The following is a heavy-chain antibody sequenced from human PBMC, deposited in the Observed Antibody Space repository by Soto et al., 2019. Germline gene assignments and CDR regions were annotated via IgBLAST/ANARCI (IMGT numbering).Heavy chain of an antibody. CDR2: IYYSGST. V-gene: IGHV4-61*01. Sequence: SETLSLTCTVSGGSVSSGSYYWSWIRQPPGKGLEWIGYIYYSGSTNYNPSLKSRVTISVDTSKNQFSLKLSSVTAADTAAYYCARDGRLGYCSSTSCPKDYYYGMYVWGQGTTVTVSS. CDR1: GGSVSSGSYY. D-gene: IGHD2-2*01. CDR3: ARDGRLGYCSSTSCPKDYYYGMYV. J-gene: IGHJ6*02.